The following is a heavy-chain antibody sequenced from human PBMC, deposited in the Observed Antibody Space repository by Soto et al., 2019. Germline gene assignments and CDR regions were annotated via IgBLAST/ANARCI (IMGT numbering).Heavy chain of an antibody. CDR2: IYYSGST. CDR3: ASSSTSLGMDV. CDR1: GGSISSYY. J-gene: IGHJ6*02. Sequence: PSETLSLTCTVSGGSISSYYWSWIRQHPGKGLEWIGYIYYSGSTYYNPSLKSRVTISVDTSKNQFSLKLSSVTAADTAVYYCASSSTSLGMDVWGQGTTVTVSS. V-gene: IGHV4-59*06. D-gene: IGHD2-2*01.